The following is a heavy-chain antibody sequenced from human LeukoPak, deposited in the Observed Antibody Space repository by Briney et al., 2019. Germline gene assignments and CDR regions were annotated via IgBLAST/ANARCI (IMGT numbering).Heavy chain of an antibody. CDR2: IYSSGGT. V-gene: IGHV4-59*08. D-gene: IGHD2-15*01. CDR3: ARHNVHCSGGRCHPNWFDP. Sequence: SETLSLTCTVSGGSIISYYWDWIRQSPGKGLEWIGYIYSSGGTNYNPALKSRVIISVDTSKNQFSLRLSSVTAADTALYYCARHNVHCSGGRCHPNWFDPWGQGTLVTVSS. J-gene: IGHJ5*02. CDR1: GGSIISYY.